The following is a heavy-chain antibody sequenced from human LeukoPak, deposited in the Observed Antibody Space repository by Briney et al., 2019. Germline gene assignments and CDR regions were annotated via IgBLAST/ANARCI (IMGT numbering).Heavy chain of an antibody. D-gene: IGHD3-22*01. CDR1: GGSISSGSYY. Sequence: SETLSLTCTVSGGSISSGSYYWSWIRQPAGKGLERIGRIYTSGSTNYNPSLKSRVTISVDTSKNQFSLKLSSVTAADTAVYYCARDRSYYDSSGYKYYAFDIWGQGTMVTVSS. J-gene: IGHJ3*02. CDR2: IYTSGST. V-gene: IGHV4-61*02. CDR3: ARDRSYYDSSGYKYYAFDI.